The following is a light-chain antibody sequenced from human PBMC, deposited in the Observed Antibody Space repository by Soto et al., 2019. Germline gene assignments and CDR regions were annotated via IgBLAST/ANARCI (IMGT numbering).Light chain of an antibody. CDR1: QSVGSN. CDR3: KQYNNWPPDRT. Sequence: EIVMTQSPATLSVSPGERATLSCRASQSVGSNLAWYQQKPGQAPRLLIYGASTRATGIPARFSGSGSGTELTLTISSLQSEDFAMYFCKQYNNWPPDRTFGQGTKVEIK. CDR2: GAS. J-gene: IGKJ1*01. V-gene: IGKV3-15*01.